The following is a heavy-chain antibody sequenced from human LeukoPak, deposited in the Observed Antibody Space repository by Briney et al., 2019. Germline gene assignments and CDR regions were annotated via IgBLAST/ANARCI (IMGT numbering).Heavy chain of an antibody. CDR3: ARSLTTGIDWFDP. CDR2: VYYSGSS. Sequence: PSETLSLTCTVSGDSISIYYWSWIRQPPGKGLEWIGCVYYSGSSNYDPSLKSRVTISLDTSKNQFSLRLNSVTAADTAVYYCARSLTTGIDWFDPWGQGTLVTVSS. V-gene: IGHV4-59*08. J-gene: IGHJ5*02. CDR1: GDSISIYY. D-gene: IGHD4/OR15-4a*01.